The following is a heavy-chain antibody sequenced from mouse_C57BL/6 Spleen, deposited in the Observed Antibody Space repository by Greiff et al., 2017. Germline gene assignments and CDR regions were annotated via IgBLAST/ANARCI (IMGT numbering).Heavy chain of an antibody. J-gene: IGHJ4*01. CDR1: GFTFSDYG. Sequence: DVQLQESGGGLVKPGGSLKLSCAASGFTFSDYGMHWVRQAPEKGLEWVAYISSGSSTIYYADTVKGRFTISRDNAKNTLFLQMTSLRSEDTAMYYCFCDGAMDYWGQGTSVTVSS. CDR3: FCDGAMDY. CDR2: ISSGSSTI. V-gene: IGHV5-17*01.